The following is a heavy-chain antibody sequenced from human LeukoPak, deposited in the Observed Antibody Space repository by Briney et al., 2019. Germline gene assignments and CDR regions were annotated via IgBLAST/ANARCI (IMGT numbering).Heavy chain of an antibody. CDR2: IKEDGSQK. Sequence: GGSLRLSCAASGFTFSSYWMSWVRQAPGKGLEWVASIKEDGSQKYYVDSVKGRFTISRDNAKTSLYLQMNSLGAEDTAVYYCAREFRLTVTLNYWGQGTLVTVSS. CDR1: GFTFSSYW. V-gene: IGHV3-7*01. J-gene: IGHJ4*02. D-gene: IGHD4-17*01. CDR3: AREFRLTVTLNY.